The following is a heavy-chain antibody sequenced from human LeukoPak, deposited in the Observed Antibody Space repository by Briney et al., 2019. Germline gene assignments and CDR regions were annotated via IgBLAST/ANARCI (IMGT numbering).Heavy chain of an antibody. Sequence: SETLSLTCKVSGYPLGLDYYWVWIRQAPGRGLQWIGGFHRGRIQYNSAPKSRVTISIDSSKNQFSLRMWPVTAADTAFYFCARAPSSYESGNGYPNLGWLDPWGQGALVTVSS. V-gene: IGHV4-38-2*02. CDR2: FHRGRI. CDR1: GYPLGLDYY. CDR3: ARAPSSYESGNGYPNLGWLDP. J-gene: IGHJ5*02. D-gene: IGHD5-24*01.